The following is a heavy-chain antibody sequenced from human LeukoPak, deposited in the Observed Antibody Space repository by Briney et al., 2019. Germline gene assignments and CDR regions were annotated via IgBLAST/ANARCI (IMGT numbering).Heavy chain of an antibody. CDR2: IKQDGSEK. Sequence: GALRLSCAASGFTFSSYWMSWVRHAPVKGLEWVATIKQDGSEKYYVDSVKGRFTISRDNAKNSLYLQMNSLRAEDTAVYYCASLPPPPYYYDSSGSYAFDYWGQGTLVTVSS. J-gene: IGHJ4*02. V-gene: IGHV3-7*03. D-gene: IGHD3-22*01. CDR1: GFTFSSYW. CDR3: ASLPPPPYYYDSSGSYAFDY.